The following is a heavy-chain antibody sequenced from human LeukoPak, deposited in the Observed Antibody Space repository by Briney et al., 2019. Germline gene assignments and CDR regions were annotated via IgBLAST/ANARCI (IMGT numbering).Heavy chain of an antibody. CDR2: ISAYNNNT. J-gene: IGHJ5*02. D-gene: IGHD3-10*01. CDR3: ARVPQMYYYGSKTFDP. Sequence: ASVKVSCKASGGTFSSYAISWVRQAPGQGLELMGWISAYNNNTNYAQKLQGRVTMTTDTSTSTAYMELRSLRSDDTAVYYCARVPQMYYYGSKTFDPWGQGTLVTVSS. V-gene: IGHV1-18*01. CDR1: GGTFSSYA.